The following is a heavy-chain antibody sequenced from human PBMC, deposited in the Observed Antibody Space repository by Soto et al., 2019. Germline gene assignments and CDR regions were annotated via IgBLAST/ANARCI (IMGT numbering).Heavy chain of an antibody. Sequence: GGSLRLSCAASGFTFSSYGMHWVRQAPGKGLEWVAVIWYDGSNKYYADSVKGRFTISRDNSKNTLYLQMNSLRAEDTAVYYCARGVLGGYYDSSGYYDYFDYWGQGTLVTVAS. CDR2: IWYDGSNK. CDR1: GFTFSSYG. D-gene: IGHD3-22*01. V-gene: IGHV3-33*01. CDR3: ARGVLGGYYDSSGYYDYFDY. J-gene: IGHJ4*02.